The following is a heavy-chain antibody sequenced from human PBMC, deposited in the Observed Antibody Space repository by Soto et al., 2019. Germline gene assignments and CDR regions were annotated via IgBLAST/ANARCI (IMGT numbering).Heavy chain of an antibody. Sequence: QLQLVESGGGVVQPGRSLRLSCAASGFTFSTYGMHWVRQAPGKGLEGVAVISYDGNNKYYADSVKGRFTISRDNSKNTLYLQMNSLRPEDTAVYYCAKVSAQLVHYFYFPYMDVWGKGTTVTVSS. V-gene: IGHV3-30*18. CDR2: ISYDGNNK. D-gene: IGHD6-6*01. J-gene: IGHJ6*03. CDR1: GFTFSTYG. CDR3: AKVSAQLVHYFYFPYMDV.